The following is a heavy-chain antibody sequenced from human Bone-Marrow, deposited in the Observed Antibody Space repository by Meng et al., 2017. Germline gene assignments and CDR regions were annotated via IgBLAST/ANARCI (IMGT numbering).Heavy chain of an antibody. D-gene: IGHD3-22*01. J-gene: IGHJ3*02. V-gene: IGHV5-51*01. CDR3: ARPSIRNYYDGSGYYLDPFDI. CDR1: GYSFTNYW. Sequence: GESLKISCKGSGYSFTNYWIGWVRQMPGKGLEWMGIIYPGDSDTRYSPSFQGQVTISADKSISTAYLQWSSLKASDTAMYYCARPSIRNYYDGSGYYLDPFDIWGQGTMVTVSS. CDR2: IYPGDSDT.